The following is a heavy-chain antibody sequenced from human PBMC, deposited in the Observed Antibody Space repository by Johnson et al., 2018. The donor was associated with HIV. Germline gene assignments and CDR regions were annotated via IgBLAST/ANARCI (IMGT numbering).Heavy chain of an antibody. V-gene: IGHV3-20*04. CDR2: MNWNCGST. J-gene: IGHJ3*01. CDR1: GFTFSHYW. CDR3: AREGGNWGRPDAFDL. D-gene: IGHD7-27*01. Sequence: EVHLVESGGDLVQPGGSLRLSCVVSGFTFSHYWMEWVRQAPGEGLEWVSGMNWNCGSTGYADSVKGRFTISRDNGKNSLYLQMNSLRVEDTAVYYCAREGGNWGRPDAFDLWGQGTMVTVSS.